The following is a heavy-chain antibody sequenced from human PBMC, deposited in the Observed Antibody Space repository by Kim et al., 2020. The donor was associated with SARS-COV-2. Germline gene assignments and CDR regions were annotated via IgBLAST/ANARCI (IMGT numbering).Heavy chain of an antibody. CDR3: ARVHCGNSVGFDY. Sequence: GGSLRLSCAASGFTFSSYAMHWVRQAPGKGLEWVAVISYDGSNKYYADSVKGGFTISSDNSKNTLYLQMNSLRAEDTAVYYCARVHCGNSVGFDYWGQGTLFPV. D-gene: IGHD2-21*02. J-gene: IGHJ4*02. V-gene: IGHV3-30*04. CDR1: GFTFSSYA. CDR2: ISYDGSNK.